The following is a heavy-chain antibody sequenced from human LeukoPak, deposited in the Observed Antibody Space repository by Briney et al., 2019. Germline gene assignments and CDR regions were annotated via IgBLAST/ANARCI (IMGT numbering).Heavy chain of an antibody. D-gene: IGHD3-3*01. CDR2: VYYSGST. CDR1: GDSISSSSYF. V-gene: IGHV4-39*01. CDR3: ATLPTYTIFGVIITPFRAVDI. Sequence: PSETLSLTCSVSGDSISSSSYFWGWIRQPPGKGLEWIGSVYYSGSTYYNPSLKSRVSISLDTSKNQFSPNLSSVTAADTAVYYCATLPTYTIFGVIITPFRAVDIWGQGTMVTVSS. J-gene: IGHJ3*02.